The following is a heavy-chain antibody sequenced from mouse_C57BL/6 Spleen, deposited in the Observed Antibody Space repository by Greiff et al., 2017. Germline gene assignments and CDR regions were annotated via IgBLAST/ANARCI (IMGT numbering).Heavy chain of an antibody. Sequence: VQLQQSGPELVKPGASVKISCKASGYAFSSSWMNWVKQRPGKGLEGIGRIYPGDGDTNYNGKLKGKATLTADKSSSTAYMQLSSLTSEDSAVYFCASNLYYSLDYWGQGTTLTVSS. CDR3: ASNLYYSLDY. J-gene: IGHJ2*01. CDR2: IYPGDGDT. V-gene: IGHV1-82*01. D-gene: IGHD2-12*01. CDR1: GYAFSSSW.